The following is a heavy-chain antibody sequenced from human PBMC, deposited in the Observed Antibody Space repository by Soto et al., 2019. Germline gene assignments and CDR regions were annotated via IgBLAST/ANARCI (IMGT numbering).Heavy chain of an antibody. CDR1: GASVSHGY. V-gene: IGHV4-59*08. D-gene: IGHD3-22*01. CDR2: MYFGGSF. Sequence: SETLSLTCNVSGASVSHGYWSWIRQPPGKGLEWIGFMYFGGSFNYNPSLTSRATISVETSKNQFSMKLGSVTASDTAVYFCERHSTWLLLSDYWGQGTLVTVS. CDR3: ERHSTWLLLSDY. J-gene: IGHJ4*02.